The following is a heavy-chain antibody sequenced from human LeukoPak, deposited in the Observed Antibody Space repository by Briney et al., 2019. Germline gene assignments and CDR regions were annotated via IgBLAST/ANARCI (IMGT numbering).Heavy chain of an antibody. J-gene: IGHJ5*01. CDR1: GYTFMNYG. Sequence: GASVKVSCKASGYTFMNYGISWVRQAPGQGLDWMGWISTYNGDTKHAQKVQGRLTLTADAYTSTDSMELRGLRSDDAAVYHCARDPSNTSGWYIWFDFWGQGTLVTVSS. CDR2: ISTYNGDT. D-gene: IGHD6-19*01. V-gene: IGHV1-18*04. CDR3: ARDPSNTSGWYIWFDF.